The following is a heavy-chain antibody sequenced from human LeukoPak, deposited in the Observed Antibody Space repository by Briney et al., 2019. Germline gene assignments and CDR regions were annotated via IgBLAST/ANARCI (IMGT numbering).Heavy chain of an antibody. CDR3: AKRQGPDSGSYDYFDP. CDR2: IHSSGYT. Sequence: KASETLSLTCTVSGGSISSYYWSWIRQPPGQGLEWIAYIHSSGYTNYNPSLKSRVTISVDTSKNQFSLKVTSVTAADTAVCYCAKRQGPDSGSYDYFDPWGQGTLVTVSS. CDR1: GGSISSYY. V-gene: IGHV4-4*09. D-gene: IGHD1-26*01. J-gene: IGHJ5*02.